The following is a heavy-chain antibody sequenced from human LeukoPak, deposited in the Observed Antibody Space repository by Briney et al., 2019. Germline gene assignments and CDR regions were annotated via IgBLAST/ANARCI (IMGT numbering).Heavy chain of an antibody. Sequence: GGSLRLSCAASGFTFSTYSMNWVRQAPGKGLEWVSSISSTSSYIYYADSVKGRFTISRDNSKNTVYLQMNSLRAEDTAVYYCARYYYDRSGYPYYLDYWGQGTLVTVSS. D-gene: IGHD3-22*01. CDR1: GFTFSTYS. CDR2: ISSTSSYI. J-gene: IGHJ4*02. CDR3: ARYYYDRSGYPYYLDY. V-gene: IGHV3-21*04.